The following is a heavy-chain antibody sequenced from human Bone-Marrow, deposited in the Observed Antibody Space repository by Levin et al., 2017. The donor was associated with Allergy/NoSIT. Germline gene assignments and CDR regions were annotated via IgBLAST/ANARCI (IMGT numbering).Heavy chain of an antibody. V-gene: IGHV1-2*04. CDR2: INPNSGGT. Sequence: ASVKVSCKASGYTFTGYYMHWVRQAPGQGLEWMGWINPNSGGTNYAQKFQGWVTMTRDTSISTAYMELSRLGSDDTAVYYCARPSTGIAVAGTFVAGDWFDPWGQGTLVTVSS. D-gene: IGHD6-19*01. J-gene: IGHJ5*02. CDR1: GYTFTGYY. CDR3: ARPSTGIAVAGTFVAGDWFDP.